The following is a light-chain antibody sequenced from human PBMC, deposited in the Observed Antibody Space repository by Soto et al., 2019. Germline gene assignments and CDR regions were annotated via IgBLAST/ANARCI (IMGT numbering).Light chain of an antibody. CDR3: SSYTGSSTYV. CDR2: DVS. J-gene: IGLJ1*01. V-gene: IGLV2-14*01. Sequence: QSVLTQPASVSGSPGQSITISCTGTSSDVGGYNYVSWNQQHPGKAPKLMIYDVSNRPSGVSNRFSGSKSGNTASLTISGLQAEDESDYYCSSYTGSSTYVFGTGTKVTV. CDR1: SSDVGGYNY.